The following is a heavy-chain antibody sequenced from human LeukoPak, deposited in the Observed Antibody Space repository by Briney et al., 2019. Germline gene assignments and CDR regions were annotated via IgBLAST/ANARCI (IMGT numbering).Heavy chain of an antibody. CDR2: ISGSTNTI. CDR3: ARDSLYAFDI. V-gene: IGHV3-48*02. J-gene: IGHJ3*02. Sequence: AGGSLRLSCAASGFTFSSYWMSWVRQAPGKGLEWVSYISGSTNTIKYADSVKGRFTISRDNAKNSLYLQMNSLRDEDTAVYYCARDSLYAFDIWGQGTVVTVSS. CDR1: GFTFSSYW.